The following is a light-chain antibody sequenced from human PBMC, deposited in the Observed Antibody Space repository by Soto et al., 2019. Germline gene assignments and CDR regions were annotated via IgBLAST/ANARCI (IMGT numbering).Light chain of an antibody. J-gene: IGKJ1*01. CDR2: GSS. V-gene: IGKV3-20*01. Sequence: EIVLTQSPGTLSLSPGERATLSCRASQSLNSFYLAWYQQKPGQAPRLLIYGSSNSATGIPDRFSGSGSGTDFTLTISRLDPEDFAVYYCHQYDISPRTFGQGTKVEVK. CDR1: QSLNSFY. CDR3: HQYDISPRT.